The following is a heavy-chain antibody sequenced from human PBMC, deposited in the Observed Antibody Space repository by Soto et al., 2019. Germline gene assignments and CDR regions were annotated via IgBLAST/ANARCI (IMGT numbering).Heavy chain of an antibody. CDR1: GGTFSSYT. J-gene: IGHJ5*02. CDR2: IIPILGIA. D-gene: IGHD1-26*01. Sequence: QVQLVQSGAEVKKPGSSVKVSCKASGGTFSSYTISWVRQAPGQGLEWMGRIIPILGIANYAQKFQGRVTITADKSTSTAYMELSSLRSEDTAVYYCAREWELLGSNWFDPWGQGTLVTVSS. CDR3: AREWELLGSNWFDP. V-gene: IGHV1-69*08.